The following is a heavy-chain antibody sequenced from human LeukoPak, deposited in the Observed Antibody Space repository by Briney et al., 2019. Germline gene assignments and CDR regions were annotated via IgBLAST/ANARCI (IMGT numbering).Heavy chain of an antibody. CDR2: IYYSGST. J-gene: IGHJ4*02. D-gene: IGHD2-2*01. V-gene: IGHV4-59*08. CDR3: ARAPYCSSTSCYGHFDY. CDR1: GGSISSYY. Sequence: SETLSLTCTVSGGSISSYYWSWIRQPPGKGLEWIGYIYYSGSTNYNPSLKSRVTISVDTSKNQFSLKLSSVTAADTAVYYCARAPYCSSTSCYGHFDYWGQGTLVTVSS.